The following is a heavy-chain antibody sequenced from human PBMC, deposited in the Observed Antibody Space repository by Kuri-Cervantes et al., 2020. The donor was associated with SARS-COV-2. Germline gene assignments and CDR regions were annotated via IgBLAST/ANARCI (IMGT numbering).Heavy chain of an antibody. CDR3: ASNSNYWYYGMDV. V-gene: IGHV1-69*05. J-gene: IGHJ6*02. CDR1: GGTFSSYA. Sequence: SVKVSCKASGGTFSSYAISWVRQAPGQGLEWMGGIIPIFGTANYAQKFQGRVTMTRDTSISTAYMELSRLRSDDTAVYYCASNSNYWYYGMDVWGQGTTVTVSS. CDR2: IIPIFGTA. D-gene: IGHD4-11*01.